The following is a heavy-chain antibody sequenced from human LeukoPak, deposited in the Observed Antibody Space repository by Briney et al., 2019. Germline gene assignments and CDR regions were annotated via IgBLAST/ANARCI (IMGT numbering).Heavy chain of an antibody. Sequence: KSSETLSLXCAVYGGSFSGYYWSWIRQPPGKVLEWIGEINHSGSTNYNPSLKSRVTISVDTSKNQFSLKLSSVTAADTAVYYCARGPGVVVVASSRRYYMDVWGKGTTVTVSS. CDR1: GGSFSGYY. CDR3: ARGPGVVVVASSRRYYMDV. V-gene: IGHV4-34*01. J-gene: IGHJ6*03. D-gene: IGHD2-15*01. CDR2: INHSGST.